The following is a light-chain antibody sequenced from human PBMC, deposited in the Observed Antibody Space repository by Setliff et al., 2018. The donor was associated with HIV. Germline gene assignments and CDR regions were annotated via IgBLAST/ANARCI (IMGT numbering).Light chain of an antibody. J-gene: IGLJ1*01. CDR2: EVS. CDR1: SSDVGSYNY. V-gene: IGLV2-14*01. Sequence: QSVLTQPASVSGSPGQSITISCTGTSSDVGSYNYVSWYQQHPGKAPKLMISEVSNRPSGVSNRFSGSKSDNTASLTISGLQAEDEADYFCSSYAISNTLPFGTGTKGTVL. CDR3: SSYAISNTLP.